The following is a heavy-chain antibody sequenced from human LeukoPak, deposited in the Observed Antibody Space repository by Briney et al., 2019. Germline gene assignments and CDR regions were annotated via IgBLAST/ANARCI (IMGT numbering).Heavy chain of an antibody. CDR2: IKQDGSEK. CDR1: GFTFSSYW. V-gene: IGHV3-7*01. J-gene: IGHJ4*02. Sequence: GGSLRLSCAASGFTFSSYWMSWVRQAPGKGLEWVANIKQDGSEKYYVDSVKGRFTISRDNAKNSLYLQMNSLRAEGTAVYYCARLGYCSGGSCYSSYYFDYWGQGTLVTVSS. D-gene: IGHD2-15*01. CDR3: ARLGYCSGGSCYSSYYFDY.